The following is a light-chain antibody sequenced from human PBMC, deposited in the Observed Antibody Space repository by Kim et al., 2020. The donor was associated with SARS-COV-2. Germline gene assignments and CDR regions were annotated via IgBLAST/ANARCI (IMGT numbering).Light chain of an antibody. CDR3: NSRVSNDNVV. J-gene: IGLJ2*01. CDR2: GKN. Sequence: SSELTQDPAVSVALGQTVRITCQGDSLRSYYATWYQQKPGQAPILVIYGKNNRPSGIPDRFSCSSSGNTASLTITGTQAGDAADYYLNSRVSNDNVVFGG. V-gene: IGLV3-19*01. CDR1: SLRSYY.